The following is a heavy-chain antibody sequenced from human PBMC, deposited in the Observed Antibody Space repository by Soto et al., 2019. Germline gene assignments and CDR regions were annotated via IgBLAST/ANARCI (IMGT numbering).Heavy chain of an antibody. J-gene: IGHJ4*02. CDR2: ISYDGSNK. Sequence: GGSLRLSCAASGFTFSSYAMHWVRQAPGKGLEWVAVISYDGSNKYYADSVKGRFTISRDNSKNTLYLQMNSLRAEDTAVYYCARDQGMTTVVAYDYWGQGTLVTVSS. D-gene: IGHD4-17*01. CDR1: GFTFSSYA. CDR3: ARDQGMTTVVAYDY. V-gene: IGHV3-30-3*01.